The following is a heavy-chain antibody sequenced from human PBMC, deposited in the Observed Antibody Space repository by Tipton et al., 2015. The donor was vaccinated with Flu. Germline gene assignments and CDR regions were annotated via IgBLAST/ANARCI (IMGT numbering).Heavy chain of an antibody. D-gene: IGHD6-19*01. Sequence: QSGAEVKKPGASVKVSCKASGYTFTSYDINWVRQATGQGLEWMGWMNPNSGNTGYAQKFQGRVTMTRNTSISTAYMELSSLRSEDTAVYYCARELSIAVAGATAFDIWGQGTMVTVSS. J-gene: IGHJ3*02. CDR3: ARELSIAVAGATAFDI. CDR1: GYTFTSYD. CDR2: MNPNSGNT. V-gene: IGHV1-8*01.